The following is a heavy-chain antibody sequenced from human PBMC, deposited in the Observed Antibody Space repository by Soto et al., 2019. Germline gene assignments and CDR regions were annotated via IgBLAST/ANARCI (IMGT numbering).Heavy chain of an antibody. CDR1: GGTFSSYA. J-gene: IGHJ5*02. D-gene: IGHD6-6*01. V-gene: IGHV1-69*13. CDR3: ARDPSMPAYTRQVWFDP. CDR2: IIPIFGTA. Sequence: SVKVSCKASGGTFSSYAISWVRQAPGQGLEWMGGIIPIFGTANYAQKFQGRVTITADESTSTAYMELSSLRSEDTAVYYCARDPSMPAYTRQVWFDPWGQGTLVTVSS.